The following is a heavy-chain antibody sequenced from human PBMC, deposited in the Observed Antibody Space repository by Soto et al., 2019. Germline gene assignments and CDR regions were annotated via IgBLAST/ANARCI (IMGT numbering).Heavy chain of an antibody. V-gene: IGHV3-15*07. J-gene: IGHJ6*02. CDR2: IKSKTDGGTT. Sequence: SCRAANFTISHVWTNHVSKKPGKGLEWVGRIKSKTDGGTTDYAAPVKGRFTISRDDSKNTLYLQMNSLKTEDTAVYYCTTDTPRYGSGSYYYYGMDVWGQGTTVTVSS. D-gene: IGHD3-10*01. CDR3: TTDTPRYGSGSYYYYGMDV. CDR1: NFTISHVW.